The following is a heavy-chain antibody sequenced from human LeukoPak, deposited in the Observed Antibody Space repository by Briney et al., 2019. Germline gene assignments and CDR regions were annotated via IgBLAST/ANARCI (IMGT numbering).Heavy chain of an antibody. D-gene: IGHD1-7*01. V-gene: IGHV3-9*01. CDR3: APIPETTLDY. CDR1: GFTFDDYA. Sequence: GRSLRLSCAASGFTFDDYAMHWVRQAPGKGLEWVSGISWNSGSIGYADSVKGRFTISRDNAKNSLYLQMNSLRAEDTAVYYCAPIPETTLDYWGQGTLVTVSS. CDR2: ISWNSGSI. J-gene: IGHJ4*02.